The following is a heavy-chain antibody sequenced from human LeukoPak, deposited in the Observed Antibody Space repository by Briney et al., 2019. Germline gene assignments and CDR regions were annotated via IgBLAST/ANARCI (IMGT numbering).Heavy chain of an antibody. D-gene: IGHD5-18*01. Sequence: PGGSLRLSCAASEFSVGSNYMTWVRQAPGKGLEWVAVISYDGSNKYYADSVKGRFTISRDNSKNTLYLQMSSLRAEDTAVYYCARHLSGITGYTYGRGIDYWGQGTLLTVSS. J-gene: IGHJ4*02. CDR2: ISYDGSNK. V-gene: IGHV3-30*03. CDR1: EFSVGSNY. CDR3: ARHLSGITGYTYGRGIDY.